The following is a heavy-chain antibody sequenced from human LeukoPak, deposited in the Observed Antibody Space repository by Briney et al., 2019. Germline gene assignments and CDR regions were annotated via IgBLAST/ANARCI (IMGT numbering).Heavy chain of an antibody. CDR3: ARERQDTIVHSGAFDI. D-gene: IGHD3-10*01. V-gene: IGHV3-30-3*01. J-gene: IGHJ3*02. CDR2: IESDGSDT. CDR1: GFTFSTYF. Sequence: GRSLRLSCAASGFTFSTYFMHWVRQAPGKGLEWVADIESDGSDTFYVESVKGRFTISRDNSKNTLYLQMNSLRAEDTAVYFCARERQDTIVHSGAFDIWSQGTMVTVSS.